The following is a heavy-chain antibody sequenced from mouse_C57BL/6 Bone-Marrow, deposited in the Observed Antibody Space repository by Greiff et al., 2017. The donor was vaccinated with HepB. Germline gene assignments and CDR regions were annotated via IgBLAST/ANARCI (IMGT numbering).Heavy chain of an antibody. CDR2: IYPRSGNT. Sequence: VMLVESGAELARPGASVKLSCKASGYTFTSYGISWVKQRTGQGLEWIGEIYPRSGNTYYNEKFKGKATLTADKSSSTAYMELRSLTSEDSAVYFCARSRGLYYGNDGWGQGTLVTVSA. D-gene: IGHD2-2*01. J-gene: IGHJ3*02. V-gene: IGHV1-81*01. CDR3: ARSRGLYYGNDG. CDR1: GYTFTSYG.